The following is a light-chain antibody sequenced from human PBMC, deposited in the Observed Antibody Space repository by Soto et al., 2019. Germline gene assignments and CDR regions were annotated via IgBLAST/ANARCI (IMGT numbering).Light chain of an antibody. J-gene: IGKJ3*01. CDR1: QDISNY. Sequence: DIQMTQSPSSLSASVGDRVTITCQASQDISNYLNWYQQKPGKAPKLLIYDASHLEAGVPSRFSGSGSGTDFTLTISSLQTEDLASYYCQQYGDLPLSFGPGTKVDV. CDR3: QQYGDLPLS. CDR2: DAS. V-gene: IGKV1-33*01.